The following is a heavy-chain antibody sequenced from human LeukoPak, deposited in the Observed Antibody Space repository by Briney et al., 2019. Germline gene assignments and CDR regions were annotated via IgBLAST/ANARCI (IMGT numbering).Heavy chain of an antibody. CDR1: GFTFSSYA. Sequence: GGSLRLSCAASGFTFSSYAMHWVRQAPGKGLEWISYISRSGDNLYYADSVEGRFTISRDNAKNSLFLQMNSLRADDTAVYYCAREVVIFPDYYYYGMDVWGPGTTVTVSS. V-gene: IGHV3-48*04. J-gene: IGHJ6*02. CDR2: ISRSGDNL. D-gene: IGHD3-9*01. CDR3: AREVVIFPDYYYYGMDV.